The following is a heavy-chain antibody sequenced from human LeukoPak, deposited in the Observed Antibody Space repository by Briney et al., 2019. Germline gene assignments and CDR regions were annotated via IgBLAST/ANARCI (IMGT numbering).Heavy chain of an antibody. CDR2: INHSGSK. Sequence: SETLSLTCAVYGGSFSGYYWSWIRQPPGKGLKWVGEINHSGSKKYNPSLKRGVTISVETSKKKFSLKLSSVTAADPAVYYCAASPPIITFGGVIVDYWGQGTLVTVSS. D-gene: IGHD3-16*02. V-gene: IGHV4-34*01. CDR3: AASPPIITFGGVIVDY. J-gene: IGHJ4*02. CDR1: GGSFSGYY.